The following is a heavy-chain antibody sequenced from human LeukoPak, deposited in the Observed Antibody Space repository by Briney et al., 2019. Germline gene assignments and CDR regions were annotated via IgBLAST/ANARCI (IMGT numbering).Heavy chain of an antibody. CDR2: ISGSGNRT. CDR1: GFTFSSYA. D-gene: IGHD3-22*01. Sequence: PGGSLRLSCAVSGFTFSSYAISWVRQAPGKGLEWVSTISGSGNRTYYANSVKGRFTISRDNSKNTLYLQMNSLRAEDTAVYYCAKDFVKTYYYDSSGSPFGYWGQGTLVTVSS. CDR3: AKDFVKTYYYDSSGSPFGY. V-gene: IGHV3-23*01. J-gene: IGHJ4*02.